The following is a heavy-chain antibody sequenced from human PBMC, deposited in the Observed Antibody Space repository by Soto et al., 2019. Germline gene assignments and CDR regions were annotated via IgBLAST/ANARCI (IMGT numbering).Heavy chain of an antibody. J-gene: IGHJ6*02. D-gene: IGHD3-10*01. Sequence: GASVKVSCKASGYTFTSYGISWVRQAPGQGLEWMGWISAYNGNTNYAQKLQGRVTMTTDTSTSTAYMELRSLRSDDTAVYYCARDGNGSGSYYYYGMDVWGQGTTVTVS. CDR2: ISAYNGNT. CDR3: ARDGNGSGSYYYYGMDV. CDR1: GYTFTSYG. V-gene: IGHV1-18*01.